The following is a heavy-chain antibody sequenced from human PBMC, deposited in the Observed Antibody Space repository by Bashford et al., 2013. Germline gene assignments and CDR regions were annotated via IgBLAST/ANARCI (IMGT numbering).Heavy chain of an antibody. V-gene: IGHV3-23*01. Sequence: VRQAPGKGLEWVSAISGSSGSTYYADSVKGRFTVSRDNSKNTLFLQMNSLRVEDTAVYYCAKDRYCKTFGCRYYYGIDVWGPGTTVTVSS. CDR2: ISGSSGST. D-gene: IGHD2/OR15-2a*01. J-gene: IGHJ6*02. CDR3: AKDRYCKTFGCRYYYGIDV.